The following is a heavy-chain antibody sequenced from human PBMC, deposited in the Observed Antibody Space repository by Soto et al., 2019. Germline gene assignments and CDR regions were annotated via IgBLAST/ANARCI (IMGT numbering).Heavy chain of an antibody. CDR2: INPIVSMS. CDR1: GDTFSFYT. J-gene: IGHJ4*02. CDR3: AASYGSGYRAFDY. V-gene: IGHV1-69*02. Sequence: QVQLVQSGTEVKKPGSSVKVSCKASGDTFSFYTINWVRQAPGLGLEWVGRINPIVSMSNYAQKFQGRVSMTADKSTRSAYMELRSMRSDETAMYFCAASYGSGYRAFDYWGQGALVIVSS. D-gene: IGHD3-10*01.